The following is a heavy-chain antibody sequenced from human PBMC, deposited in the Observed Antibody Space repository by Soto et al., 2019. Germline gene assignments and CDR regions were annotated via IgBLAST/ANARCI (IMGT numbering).Heavy chain of an antibody. CDR1: GFTFSKYW. Sequence: GGSLRLSCAASGFTFSKYWMHWVRQAPGKGLVWVSRIKSDGSSTDYADSAKGRFTSSRDNAKNTLYLQLNSLRVEDTAVYYCARGNYGMDVWGQGTTVTRLL. J-gene: IGHJ6*02. CDR2: IKSDGSST. CDR3: ARGNYGMDV. V-gene: IGHV3-74*01.